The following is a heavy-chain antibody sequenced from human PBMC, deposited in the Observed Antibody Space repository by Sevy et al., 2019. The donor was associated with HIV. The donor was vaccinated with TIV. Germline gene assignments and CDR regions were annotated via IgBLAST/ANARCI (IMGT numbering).Heavy chain of an antibody. D-gene: IGHD3-22*01. CDR2: IIPIFGTA. V-gene: IGHV1-69*13. Sequence: ASVKVSCKASGGTFSSYAISWVRQAPGQGLEWMGGIIPIFGTANYAQKFQGRVTITADESMSTAYMELSSLRSEDTAVYYCARGGSPLLSDSGGYWPYWGQGTLVTVSS. CDR1: GGTFSSYA. J-gene: IGHJ4*02. CDR3: ARGGSPLLSDSGGYWPY.